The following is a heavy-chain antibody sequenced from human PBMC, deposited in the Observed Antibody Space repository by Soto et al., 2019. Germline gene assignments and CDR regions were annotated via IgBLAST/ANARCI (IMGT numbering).Heavy chain of an antibody. CDR3: GKGGPRGVSGDDY. CDR1: GFTFSSYA. V-gene: IGHV3-23*01. Sequence: EVQLLESGGGLAQPGGSLRLSCAASGFTFSSYAMTWVRQAPGKGLEWVALILGGSGKTYYADSVKGRFTSSRDNSKNTLYLQMTSLRAEDSALYYCGKGGPRGVSGDDYWGQGTLVTVSS. D-gene: IGHD3-3*01. CDR2: ILGGSGKT. J-gene: IGHJ4*02.